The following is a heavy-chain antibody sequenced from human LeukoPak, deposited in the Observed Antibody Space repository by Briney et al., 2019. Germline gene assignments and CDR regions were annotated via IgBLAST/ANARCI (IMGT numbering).Heavy chain of an antibody. V-gene: IGHV4-59*12. CDR1: GGSISSYY. D-gene: IGHD2-8*02. CDR2: IYYSGST. Sequence: KPSETLSLTCTVSGGSISSYYWSWIRQPPGKGLEWIGYIYYSGSTNYNPSLKSRVTISVDTSKNQFSLKLSSVTAADTAVYYCASRVLMVYPNWFDSWGQGTLVTVSS. CDR3: ASRVLMVYPNWFDS. J-gene: IGHJ5*01.